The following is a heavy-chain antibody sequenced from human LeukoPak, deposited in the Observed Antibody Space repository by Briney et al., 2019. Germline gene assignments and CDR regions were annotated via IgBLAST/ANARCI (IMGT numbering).Heavy chain of an antibody. V-gene: IGHV3-33*06. CDR3: AKGEYGSGSYYSDY. J-gene: IGHJ4*02. D-gene: IGHD3-10*01. CDR2: IWYDGSNK. Sequence: GGSLRLSCAASGFTFGSYGMHWVRQAPGKGLEWVAVIWYDGSNKYYADSVKGRFTISRDNSKNTLYLQMNSLRAEDTAVYYCAKGEYGSGSYYSDYWGQGTLVTVSS. CDR1: GFTFGSYG.